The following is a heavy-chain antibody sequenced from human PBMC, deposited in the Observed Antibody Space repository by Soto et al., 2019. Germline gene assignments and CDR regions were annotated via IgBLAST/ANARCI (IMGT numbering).Heavy chain of an antibody. D-gene: IGHD5-12*01. CDR1: GFTFNSHG. J-gene: IGHJ5*02. CDR3: AQDRTAILAEVSWLES. CDR2: ISYDGSNK. V-gene: IGHV3-30*18. Sequence: QVLLVESGGGVVQPGGSLTLSCVGSGFTFNSHGMHWVRQAPGKGLGWVAVISYDGSNKYYEESVKGRFTISRDNSRNPVYLQLTSLRAEDTALYYCAQDRTAILAEVSWLESWGQGTLVTVSA.